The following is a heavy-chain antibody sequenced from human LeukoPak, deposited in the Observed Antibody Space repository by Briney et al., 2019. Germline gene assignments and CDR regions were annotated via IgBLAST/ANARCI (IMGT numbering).Heavy chain of an antibody. Sequence: GGSLRLSCAASGFTFSDYYMSWIRQAPGKGLEWVSYISSSGSTIYYADSVKGRFTISRDNAKNSLYLQMNSLRAEDTAVYYCARATYYYDSSGYGFDYWGQGTLVTVSS. CDR1: GFTFSDYY. CDR2: ISSSGSTI. CDR3: ARATYYYDSSGYGFDY. D-gene: IGHD3-22*01. V-gene: IGHV3-11*04. J-gene: IGHJ4*02.